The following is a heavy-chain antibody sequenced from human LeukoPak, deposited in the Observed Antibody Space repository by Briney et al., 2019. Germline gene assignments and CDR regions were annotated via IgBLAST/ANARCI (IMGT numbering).Heavy chain of an antibody. J-gene: IGHJ6*02. CDR1: GFSFNSYG. Sequence: ASVKVSCKASGFSFNSYGISWVRQAPGQGLEWMGWITSHKGKTNYPQKFQDRIIMTTDTSTTTAYMELRSLRSDDTAIYYCARDQAQWPQGDYFGMDVWGQGTTVTVSS. D-gene: IGHD6-19*01. CDR3: ARDQAQWPQGDYFGMDV. V-gene: IGHV1-18*01. CDR2: ITSHKGKT.